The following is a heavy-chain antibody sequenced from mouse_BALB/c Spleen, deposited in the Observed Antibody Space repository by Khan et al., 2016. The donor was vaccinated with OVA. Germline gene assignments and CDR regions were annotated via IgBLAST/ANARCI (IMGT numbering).Heavy chain of an antibody. CDR1: GFSLTNSG. D-gene: IGHD2-4*01. CDR2: IWSDGST. J-gene: IGHJ4*01. Sequence: QVQLQESGPGLVAPSQSLSITCTISGFSLTNSGVHWIRQPPGKGLEWLVVIWSDGSTTYYSAHNYRLTTIKDNSKSQAFLQMNSHQTDDTAMYCGARQPYYHYSIMDYWGQGTSVTVSS. CDR3: ARQPYYHYSIMDY. V-gene: IGHV2-6-1*01.